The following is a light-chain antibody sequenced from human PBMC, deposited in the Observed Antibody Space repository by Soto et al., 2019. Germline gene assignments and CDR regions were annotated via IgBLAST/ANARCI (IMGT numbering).Light chain of an antibody. CDR1: SSEVGGYSY. Sequence: QSALTQPASVSGSPGQSITISCTGTSSEVGGYSYVSWYQQYPGKAPKLIIFDVNDRPSGVSNRFSGSKSGNTASLTISGLQAEDEGDYYCSSYTSRGTPVVFGGGTKLTVL. J-gene: IGLJ2*01. CDR3: SSYTSRGTPVV. V-gene: IGLV2-14*03. CDR2: DVN.